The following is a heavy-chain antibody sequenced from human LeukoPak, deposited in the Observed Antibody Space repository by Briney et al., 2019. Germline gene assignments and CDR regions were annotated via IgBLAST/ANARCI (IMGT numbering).Heavy chain of an antibody. CDR3: ARVRSPPEDNSNYRPVDY. J-gene: IGHJ4*02. CDR1: GFSFSNYW. V-gene: IGHV3-7*03. CDR2: MNQDETET. D-gene: IGHD1-1*01. Sequence: GGSLRLSCTISGFSFSNYWMSWVRQAPGKGLEWMANMNQDETETNYVDSVKGRFIISRDNAKNSLFLRMNSLRVEDTAMYYCARVRSPPEDNSNYRPVDYWGQGILVTVSS.